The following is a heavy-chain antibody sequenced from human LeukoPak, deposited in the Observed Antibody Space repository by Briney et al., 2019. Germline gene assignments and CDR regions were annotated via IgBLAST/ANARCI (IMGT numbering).Heavy chain of an antibody. D-gene: IGHD5-24*01. CDR1: GGTFSSYA. CDR2: IIPIFGTA. V-gene: IGHV1-69*13. J-gene: IGHJ4*02. CDR3: ARVERWLQFSSYFDY. Sequence: ASVKVSCTAYGGTFSSYAISWVRQAPGQGLESMGGIIPIFGTANYAQKFQGRVTITADESTSTAYMELSSLRSEDTAVYYCARVERWLQFSSYFDYWGQGTLLTVSS.